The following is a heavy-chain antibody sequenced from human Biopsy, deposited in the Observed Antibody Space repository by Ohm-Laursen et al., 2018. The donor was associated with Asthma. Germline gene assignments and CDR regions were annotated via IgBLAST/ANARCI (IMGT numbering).Heavy chain of an antibody. D-gene: IGHD3-3*01. CDR2: MSFDGRQT. J-gene: IGHJ3*02. V-gene: IGHV3-30*18. Sequence: SPRLSCTASGFSFNSYGMHWVRQAPGKGLEWVAVMSFDGRQTYYADSVKGRFTISRDNSKNTLYLRMNSLRAEDTAVYYCAKERYYDFWSGYPIWGQGTMGTVSS. CDR1: GFSFNSYG. CDR3: AKERYYDFWSGYPI.